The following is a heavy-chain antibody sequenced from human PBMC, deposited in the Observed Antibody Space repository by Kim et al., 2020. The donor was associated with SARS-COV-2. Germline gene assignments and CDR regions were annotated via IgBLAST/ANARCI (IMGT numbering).Heavy chain of an antibody. D-gene: IGHD3-10*01. V-gene: IGHV4-39*01. CDR1: GGSISSTFYF. CDR2: IYHSGST. J-gene: IGHJ4*02. Sequence: SETLSLTCTVSGGSISSTFYFWSWIRQPPGKGLEWIGTIYHSGSTDYYPSLKNRVTISLDTSKNDFSLRLTSVTAADTAVYYCARLTVYGWTSTDFWGQGTLVTVSS. CDR3: ARLTVYGWTSTDF.